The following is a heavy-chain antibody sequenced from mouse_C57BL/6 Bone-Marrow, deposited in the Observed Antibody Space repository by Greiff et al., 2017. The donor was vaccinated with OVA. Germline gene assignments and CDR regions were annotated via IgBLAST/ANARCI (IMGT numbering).Heavy chain of an antibody. V-gene: IGHV1-81*01. D-gene: IGHD2-5*01. CDR3: ARPPLYSNRWDY. J-gene: IGHJ4*01. CDR2: IYPRSGNT. CDR1: GYTFTSYG. Sequence: VQLQQSGAELARPGASVKLSCKASGYTFTSYGISWVKQSTGQGLEWIGEIYPRSGNTYYNEKFKGKATLTADKSSSTAYMELRSLTSEDSAVYFCARPPLYSNRWDYWGQGTSVTVAS.